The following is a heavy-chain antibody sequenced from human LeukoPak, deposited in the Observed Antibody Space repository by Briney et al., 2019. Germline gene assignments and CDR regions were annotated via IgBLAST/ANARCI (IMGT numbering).Heavy chain of an antibody. Sequence: GSLRLSCAASGFTFSSYAMSWVRQAPGKGLEWVSAISGSGGSTYYADSVKGRFTISRDNSKNTLYLQMNSLRAEDTAVYYCAKGGNCESSSWYHYYYMDVWGKGTTVTVSS. CDR2: ISGSGGST. D-gene: IGHD6-13*01. J-gene: IGHJ6*03. V-gene: IGHV3-23*01. CDR3: AKGGNCESSSWYHYYYMDV. CDR1: GFTFSSYA.